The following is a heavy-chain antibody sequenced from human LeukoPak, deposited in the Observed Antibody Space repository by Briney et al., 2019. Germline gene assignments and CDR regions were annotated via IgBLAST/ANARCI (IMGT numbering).Heavy chain of an antibody. CDR1: GGSISSCY. D-gene: IGHD3-22*01. J-gene: IGHJ3*02. CDR2: IYYSGST. V-gene: IGHV4-59*01. CDR3: AREPEDSSGYNAFDI. Sequence: PSETLSLTCTVSGGSISSCYWSWIRQPPGKGLEWIGYIYYSGSTNYNPSLKSRVTISVDTYNNQFSLKLSYVTAADTAVYYCAREPEDSSGYNAFDIWGQGTMVTVSS.